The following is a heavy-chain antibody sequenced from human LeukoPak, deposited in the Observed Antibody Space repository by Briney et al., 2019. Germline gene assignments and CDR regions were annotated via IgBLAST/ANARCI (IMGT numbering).Heavy chain of an antibody. D-gene: IGHD6-13*01. CDR1: GYTFTSYG. Sequence: ASVKVSCKTSGYTFTSYGVSWVRQAPGQGLEWMGWISPYSADTSYAQKFQGRVTVTTDTSTSTAYMELRSLRPDDTAVYYCARDPAAAGNVDYWGQGTLVTVS. V-gene: IGHV1-18*01. J-gene: IGHJ4*02. CDR3: ARDPAAAGNVDY. CDR2: ISPYSADT.